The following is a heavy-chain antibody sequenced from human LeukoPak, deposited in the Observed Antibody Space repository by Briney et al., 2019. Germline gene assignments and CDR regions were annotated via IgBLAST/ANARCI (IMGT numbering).Heavy chain of an antibody. CDR3: AKGPSTAMVFYWFDP. CDR2: ISGSGGST. V-gene: IGHV3-23*01. CDR1: GFTFSSYA. D-gene: IGHD5-18*01. J-gene: IGHJ5*02. Sequence: GGSLRLSCAASGFTFSSYAMSWVRQAPGKGLEWVSAISGSGGSTYYADSVKGRFTISRDNSKDTLYLQMNSLRAEDTAVYYCAKGPSTAMVFYWFDPWGQGTLVTVSS.